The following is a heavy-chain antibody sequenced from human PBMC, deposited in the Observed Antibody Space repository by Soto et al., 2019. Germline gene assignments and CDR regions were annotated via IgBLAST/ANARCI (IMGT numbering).Heavy chain of an antibody. V-gene: IGHV3-23*01. J-gene: IGHJ4*02. CDR2: ISGSGGST. Sequence: GGSLRLSCAASGFTFSSYAMSWVRQAPGKGLEWVSAISGSGGSTYYADSVKGRFTISRDNSKNTLYLQMNSLRAEDTAVYYCGVRQIVVVVAATTGLYYFDYWGQGTLVTVSS. CDR1: GFTFSSYA. CDR3: GVRQIVVVVAATTGLYYFDY. D-gene: IGHD2-15*01.